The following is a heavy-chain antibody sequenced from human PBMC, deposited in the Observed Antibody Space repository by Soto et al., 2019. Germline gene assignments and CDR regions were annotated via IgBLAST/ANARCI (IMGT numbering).Heavy chain of an antibody. CDR2: IDGSGGRT. CDR3: AKPPTTETTYNWYLDL. Sequence: EVQLLESGGGLVQPGGSLRLSCAACGFGFRSYVMSWGRQAPGKGLEWVSGIDGSGGRTFYADSVKGRFTISRDNSKNTLYLQMNSLRAEDTAVYYCAKPPTTETTYNWYLDLWGRGTLVTVSS. J-gene: IGHJ2*01. V-gene: IGHV3-23*01. D-gene: IGHD4-17*01. CDR1: GFGFRSYV.